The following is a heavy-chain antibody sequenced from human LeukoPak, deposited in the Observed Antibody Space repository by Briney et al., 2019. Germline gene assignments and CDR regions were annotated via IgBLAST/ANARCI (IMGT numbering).Heavy chain of an antibody. D-gene: IGHD3-22*01. V-gene: IGHV4-4*07. J-gene: IGHJ4*02. CDR1: GGSISGYY. CDR2: LYSSGDT. CDR3: ARGSSGSTRRYYFDY. Sequence: SETLSLTCTVSGGSISGYYWNWVRQPADKGLEWIGRLYSSGDTYYNPSLKSRLTMSIDTSKNQFFLKLRSVTAADTAVYYCARGSSGSTRRYYFDYWGQGALVTVSS.